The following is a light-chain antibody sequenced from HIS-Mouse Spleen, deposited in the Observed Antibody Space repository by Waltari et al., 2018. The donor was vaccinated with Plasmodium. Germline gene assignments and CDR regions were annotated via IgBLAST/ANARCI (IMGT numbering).Light chain of an antibody. J-gene: IGLJ3*02. CDR3: YSAADNNR. V-gene: IGLV3-27*01. Sequence: SYELTQPSSVSVSPGQTARITCSGDVLAKKYARWFQQKPGQAPVLVIYKDSERPSGIPERCAGFSSGTTVTLTISGAQVEDEADYYCYSAADNNRFGGGTKLTVL. CDR1: VLAKKY. CDR2: KDS.